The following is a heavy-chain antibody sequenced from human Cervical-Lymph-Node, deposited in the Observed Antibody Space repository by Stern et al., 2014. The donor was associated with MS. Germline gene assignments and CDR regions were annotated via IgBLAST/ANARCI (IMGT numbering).Heavy chain of an antibody. D-gene: IGHD1-7*01. CDR2: ISYDGSYT. CDR3: ARAITGSTIDF. Sequence: VHLVESGGGVVQPGRSLRLSCAASGFTFSNYAMHWVRQAPGKGLEWVTLISYDGSYTYYADSVKGRFTISRDNSKNTLYLQMSSLRAEDTAVYYCARAITGSTIDFWGQGTQVTVSS. CDR1: GFTFSNYA. V-gene: IGHV3-30*04. J-gene: IGHJ4*02.